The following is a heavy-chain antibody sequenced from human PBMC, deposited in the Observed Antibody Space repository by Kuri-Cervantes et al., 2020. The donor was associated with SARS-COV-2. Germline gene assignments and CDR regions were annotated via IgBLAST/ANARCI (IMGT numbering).Heavy chain of an antibody. J-gene: IGHJ5*02. CDR2: INHSGST. Sequence: GSLRLSCAVYGGSFSGYYWSWIRQPPGKGLEWIGEINHSGSTNYNPSLKSRVTVSVDTSMNHFSLKLSSVTAADTAVYYCARWGDYYGSETAWFDPWGQGTLVTVSS. D-gene: IGHD3-10*01. CDR1: GGSFSGYY. CDR3: ARWGDYYGSETAWFDP. V-gene: IGHV4-34*01.